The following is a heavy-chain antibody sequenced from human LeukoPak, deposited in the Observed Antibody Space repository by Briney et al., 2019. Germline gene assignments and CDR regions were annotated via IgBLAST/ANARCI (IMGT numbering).Heavy chain of an antibody. Sequence: SGPTLMKPTRTLTLTCTFYGFSLSPSGVGVGWIRQPPGKALECLALIYWDEDKRYSRSLKSRLTITKDTSKNQVVLTMTNMDPVDTATYFCAHTLTGRGNPDFAYWGEGTLLTVPS. D-gene: IGHD4-23*01. J-gene: IGHJ4*02. CDR3: AHTLTGRGNPDFAY. CDR2: IYWDEDK. V-gene: IGHV2-5*02. CDR1: GFSLSPSGVG.